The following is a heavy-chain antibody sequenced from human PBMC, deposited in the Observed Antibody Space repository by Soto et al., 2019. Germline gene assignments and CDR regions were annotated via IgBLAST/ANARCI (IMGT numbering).Heavy chain of an antibody. CDR2: IYYSGST. Sequence: SETLSLTCTVSGGSISSGDYYWSWIRQPPGKGLEWIGYIYYSGSTYYNPSLKSRVTISVDTSKNQFSLKLSSVTAADTAVYYCARVDYDFWSGYYGSSDYWGQGT. CDR1: GGSISSGDYY. V-gene: IGHV4-30-4*01. CDR3: ARVDYDFWSGYYGSSDY. J-gene: IGHJ4*02. D-gene: IGHD3-3*01.